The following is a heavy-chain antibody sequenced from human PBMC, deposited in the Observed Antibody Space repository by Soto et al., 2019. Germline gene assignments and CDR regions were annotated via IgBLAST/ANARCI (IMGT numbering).Heavy chain of an antibody. D-gene: IGHD4-17*01. CDR3: AYSVMTTVGYYGMYV. CDR2: IYWDDDK. J-gene: IGHJ6*02. Sequence: QITLKESGPTLVKPTQTLTLTCTFSGFSLSTSGVGVGWIRQPPGKALEWLALIYWDDDKRYSPSLKRRLTITNDTSKKQVVLTMTNMAPMDTAIYYCAYSVMTTVGYYGMYVWGQRPTLTLSS. V-gene: IGHV2-5*02. CDR1: GFSLSTSGVG.